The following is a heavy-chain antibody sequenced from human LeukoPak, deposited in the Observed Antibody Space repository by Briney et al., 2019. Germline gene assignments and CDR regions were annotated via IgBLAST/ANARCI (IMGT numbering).Heavy chain of an antibody. J-gene: IGHJ4*02. CDR3: ARARIAARPFDY. CDR2: INHSGST. Sequence: SETLSLTCAVYGGSFSGYYWSWIRQPPGKGLEWIGEINHSGSTNYNPSLKSRVTISVGTSKNQFSLKLSSVTAADTAVYYCARARIAARPFDYWGQGTLVTVSS. CDR1: GGSFSGYY. V-gene: IGHV4-34*01. D-gene: IGHD6-6*01.